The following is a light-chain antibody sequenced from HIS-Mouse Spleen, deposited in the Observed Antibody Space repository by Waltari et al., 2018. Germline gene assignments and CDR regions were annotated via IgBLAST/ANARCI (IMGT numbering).Light chain of an antibody. CDR3: QQYYSTPYT. J-gene: IGKJ2*01. CDR2: WAS. V-gene: IGKV4-1*01. CDR1: QGFLYSSNNQNY. Sequence: DIVMTQSPDSLAVSLGERATINCKSSQGFLYSSNNQNYLAWYQQKPGQPPKLLIYWASTRESGVPDRFSGSGSGTDFTLTISSLQAEDVAVYYCQQYYSTPYTFGQGTKLEIK.